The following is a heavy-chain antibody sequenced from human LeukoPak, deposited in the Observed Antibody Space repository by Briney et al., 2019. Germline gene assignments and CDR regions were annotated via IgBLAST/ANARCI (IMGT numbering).Heavy chain of an antibody. D-gene: IGHD5-24*01. V-gene: IGHV3-23*01. CDR3: ARDIGYKAFDS. CDR2: ISGSGGNT. CDR1: GFTFSSYA. Sequence: GGSLRLSCAASGFTFSSYAMSWVRQAPGKGLEWVSAISGSGGNTYYADSVKGRFTISRDNGKNSVYMQMNSLRAEDTAVYYCARDIGYKAFDSWGQGTLVSVSS. J-gene: IGHJ4*02.